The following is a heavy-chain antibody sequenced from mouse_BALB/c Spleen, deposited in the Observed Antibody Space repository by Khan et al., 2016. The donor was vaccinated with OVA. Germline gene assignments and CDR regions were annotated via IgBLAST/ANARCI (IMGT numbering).Heavy chain of an antibody. V-gene: IGHV1-7*01. J-gene: IGHJ2*01. Sequence: QVRLQQSGAELAKPGASVKMSYKASGYTFANYWILWVRQRPGQGLEWIGYINPSIAYTENNQNFKDKATLTADKSSSTAYMQLNSLTSEDSAVYYCARRGLRWDFDYWGQGTTLTVSS. D-gene: IGHD1-1*01. CDR3: ARRGLRWDFDY. CDR2: INPSIAYT. CDR1: GYTFANYW.